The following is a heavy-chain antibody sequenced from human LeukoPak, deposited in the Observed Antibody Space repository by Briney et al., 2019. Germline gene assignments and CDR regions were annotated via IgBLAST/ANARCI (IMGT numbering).Heavy chain of an antibody. J-gene: IGHJ4*02. CDR1: GGSISSDSYH. CDR3: ARDPLSTKGYFDY. Sequence: SETLSLTCTVSGGSISSDSYHWGWIRQPPGKGLEWIGSIYYSGDTNYNPSLKSRVTMSVVTSKNQFSLKLRSVTAADTAVYYCARDPLSTKGYFDYWGQGTLVTVSS. V-gene: IGHV4-39*07. CDR2: IYYSGDT.